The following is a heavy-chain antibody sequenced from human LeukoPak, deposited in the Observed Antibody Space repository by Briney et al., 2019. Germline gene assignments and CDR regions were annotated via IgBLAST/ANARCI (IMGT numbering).Heavy chain of an antibody. V-gene: IGHV1-8*01. J-gene: IGHJ6*02. CDR2: MNPNSGNT. D-gene: IGHD1-14*01. CDR1: GYTFTSYD. Sequence: ASVKVSCKASGYTFTSYDINWVRQATGQGLEWMGWMNPNSGNTGYAQKFQGRVTMTRNTSISTAYMELSSLRSEDTAVYYCARALDHEGYYYYGMDVWGQGTTVTVSS. CDR3: ARALDHEGYYYYGMDV.